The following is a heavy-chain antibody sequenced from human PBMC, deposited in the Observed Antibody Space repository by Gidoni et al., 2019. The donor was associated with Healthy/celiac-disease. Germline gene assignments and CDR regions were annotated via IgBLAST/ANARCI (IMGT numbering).Heavy chain of an antibody. CDR2: IDPSDSYT. Sequence: EVQLVQSGAEVKKPGESLRISCKGSGYSFTLYWISWVRQMPGKGLEWMGRIDPSDSYTNYSPSFQGHVTISADKSISTAYLQWSSLKASDTAMYYCARHSHYCSGGSCGDFDYWGQGTLVTVSS. D-gene: IGHD2-15*01. CDR3: ARHSHYCSGGSCGDFDY. CDR1: GYSFTLYW. J-gene: IGHJ4*02. V-gene: IGHV5-10-1*03.